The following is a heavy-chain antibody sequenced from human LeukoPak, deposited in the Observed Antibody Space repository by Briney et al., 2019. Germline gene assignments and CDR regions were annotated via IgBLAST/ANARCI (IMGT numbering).Heavy chain of an antibody. V-gene: IGHV4-31*03. Sequence: SQTLSLTCTVSGDSISGSGYYWNWIRQHPGKGLEWIGYIYYSGTAYYNPSLKSRVSLSVDTSKNQFSLNLISVTAADTAVYYCARVTGGWAFDIWGQGTMVIVSS. CDR1: GDSISGSGYY. J-gene: IGHJ3*02. CDR3: ARVTGGWAFDI. D-gene: IGHD2-15*01. CDR2: IYYSGTA.